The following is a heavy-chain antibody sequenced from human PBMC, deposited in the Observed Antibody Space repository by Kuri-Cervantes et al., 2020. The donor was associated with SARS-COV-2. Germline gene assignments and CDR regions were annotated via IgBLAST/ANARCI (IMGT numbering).Heavy chain of an antibody. CDR2: IYCSGST. Sequence: SETLSLTCTVSGGSISSYYWSWIRQPPGKGLEWIGYIYCSGSTNYNPSLKSRVTISVDTSKNQFSLKLSSVTAADTAVYYCARDVKGYNSGWYSWYFDLWGRGALVTVSS. D-gene: IGHD6-19*01. J-gene: IGHJ2*01. V-gene: IGHV4-59*01. CDR3: ARDVKGYNSGWYSWYFDL. CDR1: GGSISSYY.